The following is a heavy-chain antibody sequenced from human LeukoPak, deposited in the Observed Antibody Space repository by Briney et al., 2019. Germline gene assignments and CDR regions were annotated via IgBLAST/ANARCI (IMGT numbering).Heavy chain of an antibody. CDR2: MNPNSGNT. D-gene: IGHD3-22*01. V-gene: IGHV1-8*01. Sequence: ASVTVSCKASGYTFTSYDINWVRQATGQGLEWMGWMNPNSGNTGYAQKFQGRVTMTRNTSISTAYMELSSLRSEDTAVYYCARAPDMIVVVLPFDYWGQGTLVTVSS. J-gene: IGHJ4*02. CDR3: ARAPDMIVVVLPFDY. CDR1: GYTFTSYD.